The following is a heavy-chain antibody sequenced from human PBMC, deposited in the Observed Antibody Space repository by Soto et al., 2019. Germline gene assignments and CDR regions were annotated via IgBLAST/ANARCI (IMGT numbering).Heavy chain of an antibody. D-gene: IGHD1-1*01. J-gene: IGHJ4*02. CDR2: IYYSGNT. CDR3: ARQLGLWQPLDY. V-gene: IGHV4-59*01. CDR1: GGSMRDYY. Sequence: SETLSLTCIVSGGSMRDYYWSWIRQSPGRGPEWIGYIYYSGNTNYNPSLKSRVTISVDMPKSLFSLKLNSVTAADTAVYYCARQLGLWQPLDYWGRGTLVTVSS.